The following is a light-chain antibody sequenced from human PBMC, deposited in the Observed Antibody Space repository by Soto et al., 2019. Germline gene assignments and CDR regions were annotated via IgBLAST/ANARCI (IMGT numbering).Light chain of an antibody. CDR1: QGISSY. Sequence: DIQLTQSPSFLSASVGDRVTITCRASQGISSYLAWYQQKPGKAPKLLIYAASTLQSGVPSRFSGSGSGTEFPLTISSLQHEDFATYYCQQLNSYPTFTFGPGTKVDIK. CDR3: QQLNSYPTFT. V-gene: IGKV1-9*01. CDR2: AAS. J-gene: IGKJ3*01.